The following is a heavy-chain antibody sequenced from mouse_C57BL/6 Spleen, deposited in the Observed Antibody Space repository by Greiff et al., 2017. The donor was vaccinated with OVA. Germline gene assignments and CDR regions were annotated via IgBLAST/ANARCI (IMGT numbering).Heavy chain of an antibody. D-gene: IGHD1-1*01. Sequence: SGPELVKPGASVKIPCKASGYTFTDYNMDWVKQSHGKSLEWIGDINPNNGGTIYNQKFKGKATLTVDKSSSTAYMELRSLTSEDTAVYYCARGIYYYGRGYFDVWGTGTTVTVSS. J-gene: IGHJ1*03. V-gene: IGHV1-18*01. CDR2: INPNNGGT. CDR3: ARGIYYYGRGYFDV. CDR1: GYTFTDYN.